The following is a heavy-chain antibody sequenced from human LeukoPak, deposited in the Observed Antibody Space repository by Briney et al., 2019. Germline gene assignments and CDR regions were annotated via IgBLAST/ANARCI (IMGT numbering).Heavy chain of an antibody. Sequence: GRSLRLSCAASGFTFDDYAMHGVRQAPGKGLEWVSGISWNSGSIGYADSVKGRFTISRDNAKNSLYLQMNSLRAEDTALYYCAKDTYSSSSGDFDYWGQGTLVTVSS. V-gene: IGHV3-9*01. CDR2: ISWNSGSI. J-gene: IGHJ4*02. CDR1: GFTFDDYA. D-gene: IGHD6-6*01. CDR3: AKDTYSSSSGDFDY.